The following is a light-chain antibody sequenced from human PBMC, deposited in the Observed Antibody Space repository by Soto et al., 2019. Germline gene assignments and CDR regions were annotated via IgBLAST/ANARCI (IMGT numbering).Light chain of an antibody. Sequence: QSALTQPASVSGSPGQSITISCTGTSSDVGGYNYVSWYQQHPGKAPKLMIYDVSNRPSGVSNRFSGSKSGNTASLTISGLQAEDEADYYCSSYTSTPTWVFGGGTQLTVL. J-gene: IGLJ3*02. V-gene: IGLV2-14*01. CDR3: SSYTSTPTWV. CDR2: DVS. CDR1: SSDVGGYNY.